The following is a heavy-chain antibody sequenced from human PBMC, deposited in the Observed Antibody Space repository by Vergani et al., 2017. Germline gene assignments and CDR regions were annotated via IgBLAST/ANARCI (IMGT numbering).Heavy chain of an antibody. V-gene: IGHV4-61*02. CDR2: IYTSGST. CDR1: GGSISSGSYY. D-gene: IGHD6-13*01. Sequence: QVQLQESGPGLVKPSQTLSLTCTVSGGSISSGSYYWSWIRQPAGKGLEWIGRIYTSGSTNYNPSLKSRVTISVDTSKNQFSLKLSSVTAADTAVYYCARTSSSWRNFDYWGQGTLVTVSS. J-gene: IGHJ4*02. CDR3: ARTSSSWRNFDY.